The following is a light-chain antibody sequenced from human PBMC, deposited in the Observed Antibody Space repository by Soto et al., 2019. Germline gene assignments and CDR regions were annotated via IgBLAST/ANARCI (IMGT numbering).Light chain of an antibody. CDR1: QSISSW. CDR3: QHYNNAPYT. CDR2: SAS. V-gene: IGKV1-27*01. Sequence: DIQMTQSPSTLSASVGDRVTITCRASQSISSWLAWYQQKPGKAPKLLIYSASTLQSGVPSRFSGSGSGTDFTLTISSLEPEDVATYYCQHYNNAPYTFGHGTKLEIK. J-gene: IGKJ2*01.